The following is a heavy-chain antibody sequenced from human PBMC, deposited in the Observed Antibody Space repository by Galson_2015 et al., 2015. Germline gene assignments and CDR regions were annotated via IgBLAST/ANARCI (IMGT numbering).Heavy chain of an antibody. CDR2: ISDSSRSI. D-gene: IGHD4-17*01. J-gene: IGHJ3*02. CDR3: ARGPYGDYIDAFDI. CDR1: GFTFNTYP. V-gene: IGHV3-48*02. Sequence: SLRLSCAASGFTFNTYPMNWVRQAPGKGLEWVSYISDSSRSIYYADSVKGRLTISRDNAKNSLYLQMNSLRDEDTAAYYCARGPYGDYIDAFDIWGQGTRVTVSS.